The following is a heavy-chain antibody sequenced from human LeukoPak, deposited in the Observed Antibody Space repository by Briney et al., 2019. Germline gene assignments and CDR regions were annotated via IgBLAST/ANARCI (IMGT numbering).Heavy chain of an antibody. CDR3: AGTTKYYFDS. CDR2: LYTSGST. CDR1: GFTVSSYY. D-gene: IGHD1-26*01. J-gene: IGHJ4*02. V-gene: IGHV3-66*01. Sequence: PGGSLRLSCAASGFTVSSYYMSWVRQAPGKGLEWVSLLYTSGSTYYADSVKGRFTISRDSSKNTVYLQMNDLRGEDTAVYYCAGTTKYYFDSWGQGALVTVSS.